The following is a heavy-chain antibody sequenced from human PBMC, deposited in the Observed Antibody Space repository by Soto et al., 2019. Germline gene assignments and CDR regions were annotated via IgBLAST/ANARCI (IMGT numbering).Heavy chain of an antibody. CDR1: GGTFSSYA. CDR3: ARDEGDGYNTIGYYFDY. J-gene: IGHJ4*02. D-gene: IGHD5-12*01. CDR2: IIPIFGTA. Sequence: SVKVSCKASGGTFSSYAISWVRQAPGQGLEWMGGIIPIFGTANYAQKFQGRVTITADGSTSTAYMELSSLRSEDTAVYYCARDEGDGYNTIGYYFDYWGQGTLVTVSS. V-gene: IGHV1-69*13.